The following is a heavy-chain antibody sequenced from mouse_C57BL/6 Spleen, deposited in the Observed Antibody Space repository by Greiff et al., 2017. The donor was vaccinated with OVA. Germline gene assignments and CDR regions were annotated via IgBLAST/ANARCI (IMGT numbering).Heavy chain of an antibody. D-gene: IGHD1-1*01. V-gene: IGHV7-3*01. J-gene: IGHJ2*01. Sequence: EVKLVESGGGLVQPGGSLSLSCAASGFTFTDYYMSWVRQPPGKALEWLGFIRNKANGYTTEYSASVTGRFTISRDNSQSILYLQMNALRAEYSSTYYCARYEYYECFDYWGQGTTLTVSS. CDR3: ARYEYYECFDY. CDR2: IRNKANGYTT. CDR1: GFTFTDYY.